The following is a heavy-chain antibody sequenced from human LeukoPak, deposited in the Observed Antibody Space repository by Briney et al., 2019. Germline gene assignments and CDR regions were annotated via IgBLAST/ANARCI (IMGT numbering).Heavy chain of an antibody. V-gene: IGHV3-23*01. CDR2: ISGSGGST. D-gene: IGHD3-10*01. CDR1: GFTFSSYA. CDR3: ARDFGARGILLWFGTFDY. J-gene: IGHJ4*02. Sequence: GGSLRLSCAASGFTFSSYAMSWVRQAPGKGLEWVSAISGSGGSTYYADSVKGRFTISRDNSKNTLYLQMNSLRAEDTAVYYCARDFGARGILLWFGTFDYWGQGTLVTVSS.